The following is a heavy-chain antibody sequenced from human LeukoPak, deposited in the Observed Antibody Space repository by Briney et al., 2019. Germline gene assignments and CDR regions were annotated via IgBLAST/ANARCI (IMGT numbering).Heavy chain of an antibody. D-gene: IGHD6-13*01. J-gene: IGHJ6*02. CDR3: ARDGTAAAGIGMDV. Sequence: PSETLSLTCTVSGGSISSYYWSWIRQPPGKGLEWIGYIYYSGSTNYNPSLKSRVTISVDTSKNRFSLKLSSVTAADTAVYYCARDGTAAAGIGMDVWGQGTTVTVSS. CDR1: GGSISSYY. CDR2: IYYSGST. V-gene: IGHV4-59*01.